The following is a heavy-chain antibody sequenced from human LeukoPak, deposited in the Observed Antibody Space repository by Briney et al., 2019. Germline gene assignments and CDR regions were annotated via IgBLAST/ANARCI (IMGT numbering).Heavy chain of an antibody. J-gene: IGHJ4*02. V-gene: IGHV1-18*01. Sequence: ASVKVSCKASGYTFTSYGISWVRQAPGQGLEWMGWVSAYNGNTNYAQKLQGRVTMTTDTSTSTAYMELRSLRSDDTAVYYCARGILSGYYWQGSVNFDYWGQGTLVTVSS. CDR2: VSAYNGNT. CDR3: ARGILSGYYWQGSVNFDY. CDR1: GYTFTSYG. D-gene: IGHD3-22*01.